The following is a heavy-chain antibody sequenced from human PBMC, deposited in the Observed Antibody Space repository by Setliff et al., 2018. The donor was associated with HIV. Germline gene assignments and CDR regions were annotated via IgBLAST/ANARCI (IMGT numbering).Heavy chain of an antibody. CDR2: IIPIFGST. V-gene: IGHV1-69*13. J-gene: IGHJ2*01. D-gene: IGHD3-22*01. Sequence: GASVKVSCKASGGTFTSHSISWVRQAPGQGLEWMGGIIPIFGSTTRAQKFYDRVSITADESTDTAVLELSSLRSEDTAIYYCARDDHYYDMGSILSDWYFDVWGRGIQVTVSS. CDR3: ARDDHYYDMGSILSDWYFDV. CDR1: GGTFTSHS.